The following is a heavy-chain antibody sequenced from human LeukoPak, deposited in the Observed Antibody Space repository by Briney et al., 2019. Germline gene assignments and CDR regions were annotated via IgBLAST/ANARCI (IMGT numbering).Heavy chain of an antibody. CDR3: ARGRPHGNDY. CDR2: ISSDGSST. CDR1: GFTFSSYW. Sequence: PGGSLRLSCAASGFTFSSYWMNWVRQAPGKGLVWVSRISSDGSSTTYADSVKGRFSISRDNAKNTLYLQMHSLRVEDTAVYYCARGRPHGNDYWGQGTLVTVSS. J-gene: IGHJ4*02. V-gene: IGHV3-74*01. D-gene: IGHD4-23*01.